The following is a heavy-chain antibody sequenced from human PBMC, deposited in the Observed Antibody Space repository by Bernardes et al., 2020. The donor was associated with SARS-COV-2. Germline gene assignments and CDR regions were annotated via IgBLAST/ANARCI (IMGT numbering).Heavy chain of an antibody. CDR3: AREGSGWPDWYFDL. Sequence: ETLSLTCAVYGGSFSGYYWSWIRQPPGKGLEWIGEINHSGSTNYNPSLKSRVTISVDTSKNQFSLKLSSVTAADTAVYYCAREGSGWPDWYFDLWGRGTLVSVSS. CDR1: GGSFSGYY. V-gene: IGHV4-34*01. D-gene: IGHD6-19*01. J-gene: IGHJ2*01. CDR2: INHSGST.